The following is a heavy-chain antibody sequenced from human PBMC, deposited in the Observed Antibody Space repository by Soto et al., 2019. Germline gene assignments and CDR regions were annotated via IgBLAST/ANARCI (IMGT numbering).Heavy chain of an antibody. CDR1: GASISSSY. CDR3: ARGGNRYSNVASGVGGFDY. J-gene: IGHJ4*02. V-gene: IGHV4-59*01. Sequence: SENLSLTCTVSGASISSSYWSWIRQSPERGLEWIAYVYHTGATNYSPSLKSRVTISLDTSKGQFSLNLTSLTTADTAVYFCARGGNRYSNVASGVGGFDYCGQGSLVT. CDR2: VYHTGAT. D-gene: IGHD5-12*01.